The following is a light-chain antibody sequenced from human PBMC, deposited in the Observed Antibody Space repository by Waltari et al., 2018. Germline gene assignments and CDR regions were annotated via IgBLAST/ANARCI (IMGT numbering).Light chain of an antibody. CDR3: HVWDANTVM. Sequence: SSVLTQAPSVSVAPGQTATATCGGDNIGSRSVHWYQPKPGRAPVLVVYLDSDRPSGVPERYSGSKSGNAATLTISRVEAGDEADYYCHVWDANTVMFGGGTKLTVL. CDR1: NIGSRS. V-gene: IGLV3-21*02. J-gene: IGLJ3*02. CDR2: LDS.